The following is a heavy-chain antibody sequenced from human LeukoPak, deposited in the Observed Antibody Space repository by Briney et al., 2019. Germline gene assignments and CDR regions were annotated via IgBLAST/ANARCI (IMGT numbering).Heavy chain of an antibody. CDR3: ARTKTKPPPPAFYYYYGMDV. CDR2: INHSGST. D-gene: IGHD1/OR15-1a*01. CDR1: GGSFSGYY. J-gene: IGHJ6*02. V-gene: IGHV4-34*01. Sequence: PSETLSLTCAVYGGSFSGYYWSWIRQPPGKGLEWIGEINHSGSTNYNPSLKSRVTISVDTSKNQFSLKLSSVTAADTAVYYCARTKTKPPPPAFYYYYGMDVWGQGTTVTVSS.